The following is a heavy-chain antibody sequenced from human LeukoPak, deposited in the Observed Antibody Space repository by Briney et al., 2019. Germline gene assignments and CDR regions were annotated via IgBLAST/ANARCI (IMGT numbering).Heavy chain of an antibody. J-gene: IGHJ4*02. CDR1: GFTFSGTY. V-gene: IGHV3-11*06. D-gene: IGHD3-22*01. CDR2: ISSSGTYA. CDR3: ARGDKYYYDSSGYYGDY. Sequence: PGGSLRLSCAASGFTFSGTYMSWIRQAPGKGLEWVSYISSSGTYAKYADSVKGRFTISKDNAKNSLYLQMNSLRAEDTAVYYCARGDKYYYDSSGYYGDYWGQGTLVTVSS.